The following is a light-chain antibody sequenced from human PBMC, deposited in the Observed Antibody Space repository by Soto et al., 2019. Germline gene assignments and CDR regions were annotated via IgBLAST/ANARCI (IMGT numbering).Light chain of an antibody. J-gene: IGKJ1*01. CDR2: EAS. CDR1: QTVSKNY. Sequence: EIVLTQSPGTLSLSPGERATLSCRASQTVSKNYLAWYQHKPGQPPRLLIYEASDRTTGVPYRFSGSGSGTDFTLTISSMEHEDSAVYYCQQCATAPLRFGQGTKVEIK. V-gene: IGKV3-20*01. CDR3: QQCATAPLR.